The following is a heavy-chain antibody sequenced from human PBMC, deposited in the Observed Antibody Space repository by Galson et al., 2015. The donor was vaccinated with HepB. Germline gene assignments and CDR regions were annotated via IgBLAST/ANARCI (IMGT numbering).Heavy chain of an antibody. J-gene: IGHJ4*02. CDR1: GFTFSSYT. CDR3: TKGKYGGSWYFDT. D-gene: IGHD2-15*01. CDR2: IGGSGNNI. Sequence: SLRLSCAASGFTFSSYTMNWVRQAPGKGLDWVAIIGGSGNNIFYADSVRGRFTISRDNSNNTLYLQMNNLRAEDTAVYYCTKGKYGGSWYFDTWGQGTLVTVSS. V-gene: IGHV3-23*01.